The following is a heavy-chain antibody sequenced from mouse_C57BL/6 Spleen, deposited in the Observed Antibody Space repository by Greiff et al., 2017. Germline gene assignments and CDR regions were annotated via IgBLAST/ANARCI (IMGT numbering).Heavy chain of an antibody. Sequence: QVQLQQPGAELVKPGASVKMSCKASGYTFTSYWITWVKQRPGQGLEWIGDIYPGSGSTNYNEKFKSKATLTVDTSSSTAYMQLSSLTSEDSAVYYCARRYYGSSYVWYFDVWGTGTTVTVSS. J-gene: IGHJ1*03. CDR3: ARRYYGSSYVWYFDV. CDR2: IYPGSGST. D-gene: IGHD1-1*01. CDR1: GYTFTSYW. V-gene: IGHV1-55*01.